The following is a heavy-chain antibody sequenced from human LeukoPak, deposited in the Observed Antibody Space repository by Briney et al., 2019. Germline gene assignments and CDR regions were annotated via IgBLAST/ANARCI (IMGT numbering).Heavy chain of an antibody. Sequence: GGSLRLSCTTPGFTFSNYAMSWVRQAPGKGLEWVSSISGSAITTYYADSVKGRFAISRDNSKNTRYLQMTSLRAEDTAVYYCAKDQRFGDLDDYRGQGTLVTVSS. V-gene: IGHV3-23*01. J-gene: IGHJ4*02. CDR1: GFTFSNYA. CDR2: ISGSAITT. CDR3: AKDQRFGDLDDY. D-gene: IGHD3-10*01.